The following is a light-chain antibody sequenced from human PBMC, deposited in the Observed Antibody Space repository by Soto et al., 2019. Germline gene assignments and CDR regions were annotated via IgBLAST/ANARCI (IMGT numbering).Light chain of an antibody. CDR1: SSDVGSYNF. V-gene: IGLV2-23*01. CDR2: EGT. J-gene: IGLJ3*02. Sequence: QSALTQPASVSGSPGQSITISCTGPSSDVGSYNFVSWYQQHPGKAPKLMIYEGTKRPSGVSNRFSGSKSGNTASLTISGLQAEVEADYYCCSYAGSNSWLFGGGTKLTVL. CDR3: CSYAGSNSWL.